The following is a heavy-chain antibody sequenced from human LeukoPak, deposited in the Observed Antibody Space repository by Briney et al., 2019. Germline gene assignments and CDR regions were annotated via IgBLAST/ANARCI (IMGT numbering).Heavy chain of an antibody. CDR3: ARDEPSPDSTDLDY. CDR2: IYSGGTT. Sequence: GGSLRLSCAASGFTVSSNSMNWVRQAPGKGLEWVSIIYSGGTTYYADSVKGRFTISRDKNTLYLQMNSLRADDTAVYYCARDEPSPDSTDLDYWGQGTLVTVSS. D-gene: IGHD2/OR15-2a*01. V-gene: IGHV3-66*01. J-gene: IGHJ4*02. CDR1: GFTVSSNS.